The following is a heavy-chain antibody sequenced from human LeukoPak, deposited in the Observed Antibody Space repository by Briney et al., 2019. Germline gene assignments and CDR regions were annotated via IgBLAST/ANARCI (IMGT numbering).Heavy chain of an antibody. V-gene: IGHV1-69*13. CDR1: GGTFSSYS. J-gene: IGHJ6*02. CDR3: ARERWESPYYYYGLDV. D-gene: IGHD1-26*01. CDR2: ITPFFGSP. Sequence: SVTVSCKASGGTFSSYSISWVRQAPGQGLEWMGGITPFFGSPNYAQKFQGRVTIIADESTSTAYMELSSLRSEDTAVYYCARERWESPYYYYGLDVWGQGTTVTVSS.